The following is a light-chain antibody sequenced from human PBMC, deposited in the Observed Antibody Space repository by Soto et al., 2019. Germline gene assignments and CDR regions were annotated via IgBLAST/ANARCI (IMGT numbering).Light chain of an antibody. CDR1: QSVSSSY. CDR3: QQSGSSPLT. J-gene: IGKJ4*01. Sequence: ELVLTQSPGTLSLSPGERATLSCRASQSVSSSYLAWYQQKPGQAPRLLIYGASSRATGIPDRFSGSGSATDFTLTISRLEPEDFAVYFCQQSGSSPLTFGGGTKVDIK. CDR2: GAS. V-gene: IGKV3-20*01.